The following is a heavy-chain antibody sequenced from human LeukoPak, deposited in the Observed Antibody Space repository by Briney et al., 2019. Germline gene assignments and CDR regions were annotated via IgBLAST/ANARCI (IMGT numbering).Heavy chain of an antibody. J-gene: IGHJ3*02. CDR2: MNPNSGNT. CDR1: GYTFTSYD. CDR3: ARVLRWTDAFDI. D-gene: IGHD4-23*01. Sequence: ASVKVSCKASGYTFTSYDINWVRQATGQRLEWMGWMNPNSGNTGYAQKFQGRVTITRNTSISTAYMELSSLRSEDTAVYYCARVLRWTDAFDIWGQGTMVTVSS. V-gene: IGHV1-8*03.